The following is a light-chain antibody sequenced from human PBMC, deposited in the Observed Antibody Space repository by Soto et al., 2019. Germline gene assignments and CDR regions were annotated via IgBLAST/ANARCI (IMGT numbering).Light chain of an antibody. J-gene: IGKJ2*01. CDR1: ESVGSN. Sequence: EIVMTQSPATLSVSPGERATLSCRASESVGSNLAWYQQKPGQAPRLLIHGASKRATGIPARFSGSGSGTEFTLTIGGLQSEDFAVYYCQQYYKWPPETFGQGTKVDIK. CDR3: QQYYKWPPET. CDR2: GAS. V-gene: IGKV3-15*01.